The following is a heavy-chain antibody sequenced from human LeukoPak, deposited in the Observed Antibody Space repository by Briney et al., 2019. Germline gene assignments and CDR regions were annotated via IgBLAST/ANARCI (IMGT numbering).Heavy chain of an antibody. CDR1: GFTFSSYW. Sequence: GGSLRLSCAASGFTFSSYWMSWVRQAPGKGLEWVANIKQDGSEKYYVDSVKGRFTISRDNAKNSLYLQMNSLRAEDTAVYYCARGRVVAATPSIDYWGQGTLVTVSS. CDR3: ARGRVVAATPSIDY. D-gene: IGHD2-15*01. V-gene: IGHV3-7*05. CDR2: IKQDGSEK. J-gene: IGHJ4*02.